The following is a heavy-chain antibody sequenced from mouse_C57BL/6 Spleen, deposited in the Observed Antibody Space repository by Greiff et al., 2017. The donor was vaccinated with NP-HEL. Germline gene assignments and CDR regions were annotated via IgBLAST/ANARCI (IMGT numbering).Heavy chain of an antibody. CDR1: GYTFTDYN. CDR3: ARSYYYDSSYRYYAMDY. CDR2: INPNNGGT. J-gene: IGHJ4*01. D-gene: IGHD1-1*01. V-gene: IGHV1-22*01. Sequence: EVQLQQSGPELVKPGASVKMSCKASGYTFTDYNMHWVKQSHGKSLEWIGYINPNNGGTSYNQKFKGKATLTVNKSSSTAYMELRSLTSEDSAVYYCARSYYYDSSYRYYAMDYWGQGTSVTVSS.